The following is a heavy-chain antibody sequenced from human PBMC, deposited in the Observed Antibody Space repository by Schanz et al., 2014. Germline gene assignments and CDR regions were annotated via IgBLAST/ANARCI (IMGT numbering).Heavy chain of an antibody. CDR3: VRDAGRDGYNLAFDV. CDR2: LYTGGST. J-gene: IGHJ3*01. D-gene: IGHD1-1*01. CDR1: GFTVSTNY. Sequence: EVQLVESGGGLIHPGGSLRLSCAVSGFTVSTNYMTWVRQAPGKGLECVSVLYTGGSTFYAESVRGRFFISRDSSKNTVFLHMNSLRAADTAVYYCVRDAGRDGYNLAFDVWGQGTLVTVSS. V-gene: IGHV3-53*01.